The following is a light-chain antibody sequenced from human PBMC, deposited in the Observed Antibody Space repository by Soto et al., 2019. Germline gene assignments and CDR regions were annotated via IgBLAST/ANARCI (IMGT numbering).Light chain of an antibody. CDR2: KAS. CDR3: QQYNGDSRT. J-gene: IGKJ1*01. Sequence: DIQMTQSPPTLSASGGDRVIITCRASQSIDRWLAWYQQKSGKVPKLLIYKASSLESGVPSRFSGSGSGTEFSLTTSSLQPDDSATYYCQQYNGDSRTFGQGTK. CDR1: QSIDRW. V-gene: IGKV1-5*03.